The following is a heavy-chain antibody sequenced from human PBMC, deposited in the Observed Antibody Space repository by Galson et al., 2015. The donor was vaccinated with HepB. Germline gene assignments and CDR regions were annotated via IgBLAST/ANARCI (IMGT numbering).Heavy chain of an antibody. D-gene: IGHD2-15*01. Sequence: SVKVSCKASGYTFTSYDINWVRQATGQGLEWMGWMNPNSGNTGYAQKFQGRVTMTRNTSTSTVYMELSSLRSDDTAVYYCARDRGGVVVLGFYYYYGMDVWGQGTTVTVSS. CDR2: MNPNSGNT. CDR1: GYTFTSYD. CDR3: ARDRGGVVVLGFYYYYGMDV. J-gene: IGHJ6*02. V-gene: IGHV1-8*01.